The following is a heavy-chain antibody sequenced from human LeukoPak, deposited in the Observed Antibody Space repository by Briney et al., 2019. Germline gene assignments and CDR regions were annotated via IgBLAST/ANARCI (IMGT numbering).Heavy chain of an antibody. D-gene: IGHD1-26*01. CDR2: IYTSGST. V-gene: IGHV4-61*02. Sequence: SETLSLTCTVSGGSISIGSYYWSWIRQPAGKGLEWIGRIYTSGSTNYNPSLKSRVTISVDTSKNQFSLKLSSVTAADTAVYYCARARVGATGSDWFDPWGQGTLVTVSS. CDR3: ARARVGATGSDWFDP. CDR1: GGSISIGSYY. J-gene: IGHJ5*02.